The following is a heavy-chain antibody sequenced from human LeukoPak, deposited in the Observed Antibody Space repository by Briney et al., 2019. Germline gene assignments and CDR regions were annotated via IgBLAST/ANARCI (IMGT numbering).Heavy chain of an antibody. D-gene: IGHD6-13*01. J-gene: IGHJ2*01. V-gene: IGHV4-31*03. CDR2: IYYSGST. CDR3: ARDRSRGSSSWSRTDL. CDR1: GGSISSGGYY. Sequence: PSETLSLTCTVSGGSISSGGYYWSWIRQHPGKGLEWIGYIYYSGSTYYNPSLKSRVTISVDTSKNQFSLKLSSVTAADTAVYYCARDRSRGSSSWSRTDLWGRGTLVTVSS.